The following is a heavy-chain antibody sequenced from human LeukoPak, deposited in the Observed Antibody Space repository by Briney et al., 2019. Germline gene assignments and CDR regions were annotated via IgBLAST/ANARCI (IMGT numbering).Heavy chain of an antibody. D-gene: IGHD2-8*01. V-gene: IGHV3-30*02. Sequence: GGSLRRSCAASGFTFSSYGMHWVRQAPGKGLEWVAFIRYDGSNKYYADSVKGRFTISRDNSKNTLYLQMNSLRAEDTAVYYCAKDLMVYAIQGAFDIWGQGTMVTVSS. CDR1: GFTFSSYG. CDR3: AKDLMVYAIQGAFDI. J-gene: IGHJ3*02. CDR2: IRYDGSNK.